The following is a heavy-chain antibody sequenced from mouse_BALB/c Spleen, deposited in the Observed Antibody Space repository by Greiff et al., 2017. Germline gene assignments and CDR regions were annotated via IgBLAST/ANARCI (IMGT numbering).Heavy chain of an antibody. D-gene: IGHD1-1*01. J-gene: IGHJ4*01. CDR2: IYPGNSDT. CDR3: TTTTVVDYYAMDY. CDR1: GYTFTSYW. V-gene: IGHV1-5*01. Sequence: EVQLQQSGTVLARPGASVKMSCKASGYTFTSYWMHWVKQRPGQGLEWIGAIYPGNSDTSYNQKFKGKAKLTAVTSTSTAYMELSSLTNEDSAVYYCTTTTVVDYYAMDYWGQGTSVTVSS.